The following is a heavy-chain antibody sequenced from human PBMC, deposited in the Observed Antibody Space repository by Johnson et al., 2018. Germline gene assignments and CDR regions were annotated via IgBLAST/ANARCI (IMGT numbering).Heavy chain of an antibody. Sequence: VQLVQSGGGLVQPGRSLRLSCAASGFTFDDYAMHWVRQAPGKGLEWVSGISWNSGSIGYADSVKGRFTISSDNAKNSLYLQRNSLRAEDTALYYCAKDRISLQYYYYMDVWGKGTTVTVSS. CDR2: ISWNSGSI. CDR3: AKDRISLQYYYYMDV. CDR1: GFTFDDYA. J-gene: IGHJ6*03. V-gene: IGHV3-9*01.